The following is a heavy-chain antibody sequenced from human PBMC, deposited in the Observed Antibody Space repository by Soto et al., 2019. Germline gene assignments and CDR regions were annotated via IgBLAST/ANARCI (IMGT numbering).Heavy chain of an antibody. CDR1: GYIFTSYY. V-gene: IGHV1-46*03. CDR2: INPFDGSR. J-gene: IGHJ5*02. Sequence: ASVKVSCKASGYIFTSYYIHWVRQAPGQGLEWMGWINPFDGSRMFAQSFQGRVTMTRDTSTSTVYMEVSSLRSEDTAVYYCSGVNPGKTPPFDPWGQGTLVPVSS. D-gene: IGHD2-15*01. CDR3: SGVNPGKTPPFDP.